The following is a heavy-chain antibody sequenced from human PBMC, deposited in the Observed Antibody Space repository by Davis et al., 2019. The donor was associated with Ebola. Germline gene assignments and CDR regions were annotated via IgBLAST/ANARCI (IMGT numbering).Heavy chain of an antibody. V-gene: IGHV3-30*03. CDR2: ISYDGSNK. D-gene: IGHD3-10*01. Sequence: PGGSLRLSCAASGFTFSSYGLHWVRQAPGKGLEWVAVISYDGSNKYYADSVKGRFTISRDNSKNTLYLQMNSLRDEDTAVYYCARVGGSGTLGDYGMDVWGQGTTVTVSS. CDR3: ARVGGSGTLGDYGMDV. CDR1: GFTFSSYG. J-gene: IGHJ6*02.